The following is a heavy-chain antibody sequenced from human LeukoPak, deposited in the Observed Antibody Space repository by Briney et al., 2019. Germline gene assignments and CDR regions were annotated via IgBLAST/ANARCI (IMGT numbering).Heavy chain of an antibody. V-gene: IGHV3-48*03. CDR2: ISSSDSTI. J-gene: IGHJ4*02. CDR1: GFTFSSYE. D-gene: IGHD6-13*01. CDR3: ARGSSSWYKTIDY. Sequence: GGSLRLSCAASGFTFSSYEMNWVRQAPGKGLEWVSYISSSDSTIYYADSVKGRFTISRDNAKNSLYLQMNSLRAEDTAVYYCARGSSSWYKTIDYWGQGTLVTVSS.